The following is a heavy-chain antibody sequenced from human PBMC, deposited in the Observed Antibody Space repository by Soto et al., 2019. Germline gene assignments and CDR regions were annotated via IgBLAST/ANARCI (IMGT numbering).Heavy chain of an antibody. CDR2: ISSRSTNT. J-gene: IGHJ4*02. Sequence: DPGKGLEWVSSISSRSTNTHYADSVRGRFTISRDNAKRSLYLQMNSLRAEDTAVYYCARGPLYFLDYWGQGT. V-gene: IGHV3-21*01. CDR3: ARGPLYFLDY.